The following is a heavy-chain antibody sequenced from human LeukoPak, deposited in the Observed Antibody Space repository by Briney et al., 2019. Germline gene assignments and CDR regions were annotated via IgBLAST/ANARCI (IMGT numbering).Heavy chain of an antibody. J-gene: IGHJ4*02. Sequence: GESLKISCKGSGYSFTSYWIGWGRQLPGKGLERMGIIYPGDSDTRYSPSFQGQVTISADKSISTAYLQWSSLKASETAMYSCARHTSCDNNDSSGYYPYYFDIWGPGRLVSVSS. V-gene: IGHV5-51*01. CDR1: GYSFTSYW. CDR2: IYPGDSDT. CDR3: ARHTSCDNNDSSGYYPYYFDI. D-gene: IGHD3-22*01.